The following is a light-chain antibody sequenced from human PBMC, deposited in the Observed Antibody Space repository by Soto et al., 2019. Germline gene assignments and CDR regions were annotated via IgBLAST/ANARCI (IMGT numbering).Light chain of an antibody. CDR1: QSISSW. V-gene: IGKV1-5*03. Sequence: DIQMTQSPSTLSASVGDRVTITCRASQSISSWLAWYQQKPGKAPNLLIYKASTLESGVPSRFSGSGSGTEFTLTISCLQPDDFAISYCQQYNSYWTFGQGTRVEIK. CDR3: QQYNSYWT. CDR2: KAS. J-gene: IGKJ1*01.